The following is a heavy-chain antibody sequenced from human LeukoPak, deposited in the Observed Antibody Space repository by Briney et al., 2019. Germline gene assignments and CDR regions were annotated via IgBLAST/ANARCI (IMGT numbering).Heavy chain of an antibody. CDR3: ARDGGIAVAGTPH. CDR2: IYTSGST. J-gene: IGHJ4*02. CDR1: GGSISSGSYY. D-gene: IGHD6-19*01. V-gene: IGHV4-61*02. Sequence: SDTLSLTCTVSGGSISSGSYYWSWIRQPAGKGLEWIGRIYTSGSTNYNPSLKSRVTISVDTSKNQFSLKLSSVTAADTAVYYCARDGGIAVAGTPHWGQGTLVTVSS.